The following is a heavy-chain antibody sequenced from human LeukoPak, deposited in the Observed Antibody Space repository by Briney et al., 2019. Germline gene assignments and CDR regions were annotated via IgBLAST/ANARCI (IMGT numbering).Heavy chain of an antibody. D-gene: IGHD2/OR15-2a*01. Sequence: GGSLRLSCAASGFTFRNYWMHWVRQAPGMGLEWVAVIWYDGSNKYYADSVKGRFTISRDNSKNTLYLQMNSLRAEDTAVYYCATEYDYWGQGTLVTVST. CDR2: IWYDGSNK. CDR3: ATEYDY. CDR1: GFTFRNYW. J-gene: IGHJ4*02. V-gene: IGHV3-33*08.